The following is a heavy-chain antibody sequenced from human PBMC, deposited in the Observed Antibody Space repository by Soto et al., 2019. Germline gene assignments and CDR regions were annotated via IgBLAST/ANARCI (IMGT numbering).Heavy chain of an antibody. Sequence: WETRYLTCTFGGGAISSYCCSLIRQPPGKGLEWIGYIYYSGSTNYNPSLKSRVTISVDTSKNQFSLKLSSVTAADTAVYYCAGSGSSPYYYYYGMDVWGQRTTVTVSS. CDR2: IYYSGST. J-gene: IGHJ6*02. D-gene: IGHD3-10*01. CDR1: GGAISSYC. CDR3: AGSGSSPYYYYYGMDV. V-gene: IGHV4-59*01.